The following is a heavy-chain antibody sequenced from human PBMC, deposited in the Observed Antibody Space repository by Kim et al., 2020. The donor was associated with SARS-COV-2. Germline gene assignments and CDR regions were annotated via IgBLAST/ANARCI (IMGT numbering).Heavy chain of an antibody. V-gene: IGHV3-30*04. CDR2: ISYDGSNK. Sequence: GGSLRLSCAASGFTFSSYAMHWVRQAPGKGLEWVAVISYDGSNKYYADSVKGRFTISRDNSKNTLYLQMNSLRAEDTAVYYCATALGWYASYYYYGMDVWGQGTTVTASS. J-gene: IGHJ6*02. CDR1: GFTFSSYA. CDR3: ATALGWYASYYYYGMDV. D-gene: IGHD6-19*01.